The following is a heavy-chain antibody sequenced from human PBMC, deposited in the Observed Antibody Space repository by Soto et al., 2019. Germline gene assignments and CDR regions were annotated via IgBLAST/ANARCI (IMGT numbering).Heavy chain of an antibody. CDR3: ARGNALDV. CDR2: TYYRSKWFH. D-gene: IGHD3-10*01. CDR1: GDSVSSDITS. V-gene: IGHV6-1*01. Sequence: QGQLQQSGPGLVKPSQTLSLTCAISGDSVSSDITSWNWIRQSPSRGLEWLGRTYYRSKWFHDYAVSVKSRMTINPDSSKNQLSLELNSMTPEDTAVYYCARGNALDVWGQGTVVTVSS. J-gene: IGHJ3*01.